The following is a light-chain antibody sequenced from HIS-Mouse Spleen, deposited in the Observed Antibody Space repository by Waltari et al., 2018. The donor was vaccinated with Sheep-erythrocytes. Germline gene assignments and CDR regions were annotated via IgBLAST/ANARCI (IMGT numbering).Light chain of an antibody. CDR2: EGS. V-gene: IGLV2-23*01. Sequence: QSALTQPASVSGSPGQSITISCTGTSSDVWSYNLVSWYQQHPGKAPKRMLYEGSKPPSGVSNRVSGAKSGNTAALTISGLQAEDEADYYCCSYAGSYNHVFATGTKVTVL. J-gene: IGLJ1*01. CDR3: CSYAGSYNHV. CDR1: SSDVWSYNL.